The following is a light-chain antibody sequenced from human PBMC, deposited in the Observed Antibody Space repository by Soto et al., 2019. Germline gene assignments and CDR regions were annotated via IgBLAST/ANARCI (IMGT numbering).Light chain of an antibody. J-gene: IGKJ5*01. CDR3: QKYGSSPIT. CDR1: QSVSNNY. Sequence: EIVMTQSPATLSVSPGERATLSCRASQSVSNNYLAWYQQKPGQAPRLLIYGASSRATGIPDRFSGSGSGTDFTLTISRLEPEDFAVYYCQKYGSSPITFGQGTRLEIK. CDR2: GAS. V-gene: IGKV3-20*01.